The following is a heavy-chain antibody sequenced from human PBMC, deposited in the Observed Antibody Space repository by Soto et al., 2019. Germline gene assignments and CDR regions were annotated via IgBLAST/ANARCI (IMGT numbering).Heavy chain of an antibody. CDR1: GFTFSSYG. Sequence: QVQLVESGGGVVQPGRSLRLSCAASGFTFSSYGMHWVRQAPGKGLEWVAVIWYDGSNKYYADSVKGRFTISRDNSKNPLYLEMNSLRAEGTAVYYCARGVWYGELSRYFDYWGQGTLVTVSS. J-gene: IGHJ4*02. CDR3: ARGVWYGELSRYFDY. D-gene: IGHD3-10*01. CDR2: IWYDGSNK. V-gene: IGHV3-33*01.